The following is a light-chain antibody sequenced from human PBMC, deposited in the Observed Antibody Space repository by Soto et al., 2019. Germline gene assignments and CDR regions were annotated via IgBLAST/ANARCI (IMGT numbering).Light chain of an antibody. Sequence: IQLTQSPSSLSASTGDRVTITCRASQDISRSLAWYQQRPGRAPRLLIWLASNLQSGVPSRFSGSGSGTDFTLTIGGLQPEDFATYHCQQLYGYPLTFGGGTKVDIK. V-gene: IGKV1-9*01. CDR1: QDISRS. CDR2: LAS. J-gene: IGKJ4*01. CDR3: QQLYGYPLT.